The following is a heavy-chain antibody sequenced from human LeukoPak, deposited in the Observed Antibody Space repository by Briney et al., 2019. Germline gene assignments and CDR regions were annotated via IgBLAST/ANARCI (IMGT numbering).Heavy chain of an antibody. Sequence: GGSLRLSCAASGFTFDDYAMHWVRQAPGKGLEWVSGISWNSGSIGYADSVKGRFTISRDNAKNSLYLQMNSLRAEDTAVYYCAKDPESYYYGSGSRGYYFDYWGQGTLVTVSS. J-gene: IGHJ4*02. CDR1: GFTFDDYA. D-gene: IGHD3-10*01. V-gene: IGHV3-9*01. CDR2: ISWNSGSI. CDR3: AKDPESYYYGSGSRGYYFDY.